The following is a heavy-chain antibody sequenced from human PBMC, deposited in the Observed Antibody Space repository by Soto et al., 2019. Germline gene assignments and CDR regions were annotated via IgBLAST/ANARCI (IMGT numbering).Heavy chain of an antibody. CDR2: ISSNGIST. CDR3: VKDEGFCSGGNCYSVARGGFDL. CDR1: GFALSRYA. D-gene: IGHD2-15*01. V-gene: IGHV3-64D*06. J-gene: IGHJ3*01. Sequence: GSLRLSCSSSGFALSRYAMHCVLHAPGKGLEYVSSISSNGISTYYADSVKGRFTISRDNSKNTLYIQMNSLRPDDTALYYCVKDEGFCSGGNCYSVARGGFDLWGQGTMVTVSS.